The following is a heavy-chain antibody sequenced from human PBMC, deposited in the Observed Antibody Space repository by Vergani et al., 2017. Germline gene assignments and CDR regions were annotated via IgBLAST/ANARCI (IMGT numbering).Heavy chain of an antibody. Sequence: QVQLQESGPGLVKPSQTLSLTCTVSGGSISSGGYYWSWIRQHPGKGLEWIGYIYYSGSTYYNPSLKSLVTRSVDTSKNQFSLQMSSMTAADTAVYYCGRGRGLDRRDAFDIWGQGTMVTVSS. V-gene: IGHV4-31*01. D-gene: IGHD4-17*01. CDR2: IYYSGST. CDR3: GRGRGLDRRDAFDI. J-gene: IGHJ3*02. CDR1: GGSISSGGYY.